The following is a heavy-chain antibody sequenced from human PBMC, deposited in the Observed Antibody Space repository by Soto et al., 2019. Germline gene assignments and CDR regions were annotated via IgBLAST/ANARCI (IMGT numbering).Heavy chain of an antibody. J-gene: IGHJ4*02. Sequence: ASVKVSCKASGYTFTSYAMHWVRQAPGQRLEWMGIINPSGGSTSYAQKFQGRVTMTGDTSTNTVYMELSSLRSEDTAIYYCARALPRIATSREGDYWGQGTLVTVSS. D-gene: IGHD6-13*01. CDR3: ARALPRIATSREGDY. CDR2: INPSGGST. CDR1: GYTFTSYA. V-gene: IGHV1-46*01.